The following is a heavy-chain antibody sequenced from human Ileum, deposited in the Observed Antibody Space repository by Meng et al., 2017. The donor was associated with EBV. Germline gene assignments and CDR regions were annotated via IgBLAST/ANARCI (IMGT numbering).Heavy chain of an antibody. D-gene: IGHD2-15*01. V-gene: IGHV4-59*08. CDR3: ARGGWSLDY. Sequence: VPLQGSGPGLVKPSETLSLTCTVSGGSISSYYWSWIRPPPGKGLEWIGYIYYSGSTNYNPSLKSRVTISVDTSKNQFSLNLSSVTAADTAVYYCARGGWSLDYWGQGTLVTVSS. J-gene: IGHJ4*02. CDR1: GGSISSYY. CDR2: IYYSGST.